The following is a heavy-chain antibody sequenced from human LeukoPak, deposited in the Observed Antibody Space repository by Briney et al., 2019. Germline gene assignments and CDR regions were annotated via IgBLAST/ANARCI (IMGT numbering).Heavy chain of an antibody. CDR3: ARTTEGGYTYGYFYYYYMDV. V-gene: IGHV4-59*01. Sequence: SETLSLTCAVYGGSFSGYYWSWIRQPPGKGLEWIGYIYYSGSTNYNPSLKSRVTISVDTSKNQFSLKLSSVTAADTAVYYCARTTEGGYTYGYFYYYYMDVWGKGTTVTISS. J-gene: IGHJ6*03. CDR2: IYYSGST. CDR1: GGSFSGYY. D-gene: IGHD5-18*01.